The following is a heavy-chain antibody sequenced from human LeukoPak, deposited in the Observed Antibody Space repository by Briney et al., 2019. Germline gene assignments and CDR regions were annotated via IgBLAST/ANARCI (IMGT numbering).Heavy chain of an antibody. CDR2: IPSIGST. J-gene: IGHJ4*02. CDR3: ARQETRRYFHWLPTYYFDY. CDR1: ADSFSTHY. V-gene: IGHV4-59*08. D-gene: IGHD3-9*01. Sequence: PSETLSLTCSVSADSFSTHYWTWIRHPPGKGLEWIGYIPSIGSTNYNPSLKSRVTITVDTSKNQFSLKLSSVTAADTAVYYCARQETRRYFHWLPTYYFDYWGQGTLVTVSS.